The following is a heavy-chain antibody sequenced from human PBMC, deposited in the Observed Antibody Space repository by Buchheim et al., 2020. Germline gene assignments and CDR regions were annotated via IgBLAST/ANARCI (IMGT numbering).Heavy chain of an antibody. D-gene: IGHD1-26*01. Sequence: QVQLVESGGGVVQPGRSLRLSCAASGFTFSSYGMHWVRRAPGKGLEWVAVISYDGSNKYYADSVKGRFTISRDNSKNTLYLQMNSLRAEDTAVYYCAKDIIVGGDMDGMDVWGQGTT. V-gene: IGHV3-30*18. J-gene: IGHJ6*02. CDR2: ISYDGSNK. CDR3: AKDIIVGGDMDGMDV. CDR1: GFTFSSYG.